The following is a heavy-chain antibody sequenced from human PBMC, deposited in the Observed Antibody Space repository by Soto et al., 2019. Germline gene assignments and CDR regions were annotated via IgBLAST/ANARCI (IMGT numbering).Heavy chain of an antibody. V-gene: IGHV3-23*01. CDR2: ISGSGGST. D-gene: IGHD3-3*01. CDR3: AKASGYDFWSGYSKDYYYGMDV. Sequence: EVQLLESGGGLVQPGGSLRLSCAASGFTFSSYAMSWVRQAPGKGLEWVSAISGSGGSTYYADSVKGRFTISRDNSKNTLYLQMNSLRAEDTAVYYCAKASGYDFWSGYSKDYYYGMDVWGQGTTVTVSS. J-gene: IGHJ6*02. CDR1: GFTFSSYA.